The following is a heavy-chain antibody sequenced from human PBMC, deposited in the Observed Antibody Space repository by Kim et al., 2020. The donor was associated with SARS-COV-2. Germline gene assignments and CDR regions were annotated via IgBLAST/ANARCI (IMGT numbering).Heavy chain of an antibody. CDR2: VGGDGGSR. J-gene: IGHJ4*02. CDR1: GFTFTNYW. D-gene: IGHD3-3*02. Sequence: GGSLRLSCTASGFTFTNYWIHWVRQIPGKGPVWISSVGGDGGSRYYAGSVKGRFTTSRDNAKSMVYLQMKSLRVDDTAIYYCTSIFEYWGQGPLVTVSS. CDR3: TSIFEY. V-gene: IGHV3-74*01.